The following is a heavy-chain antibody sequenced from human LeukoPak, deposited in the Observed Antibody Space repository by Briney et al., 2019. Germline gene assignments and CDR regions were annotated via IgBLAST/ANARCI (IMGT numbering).Heavy chain of an antibody. CDR1: GGSFSGYY. J-gene: IGHJ4*02. CDR3: ARKYYYDSSGYSEGFDY. CDR2: INHSGST. V-gene: IGHV4-34*01. Sequence: PSETLSLTCAVYGGSFSGYYWSWIRQPPGKGLEWIGEINHSGSTNYNPSLKSRVTISVDTSKNQFSLKLSSVTAADTAVYYCARKYYYDSSGYSEGFDYWGQGTPVTVSS. D-gene: IGHD3-22*01.